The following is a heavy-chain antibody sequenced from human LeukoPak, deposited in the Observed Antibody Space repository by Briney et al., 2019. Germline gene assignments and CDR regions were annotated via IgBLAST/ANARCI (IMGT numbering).Heavy chain of an antibody. CDR1: GFTFSSYW. V-gene: IGHV3-7*01. D-gene: IGHD1-26*01. CDR2: IRDDGGEI. J-gene: IGHJ4*02. Sequence: GGSLRLSCEASGFTFSSYWMSWVRQAPGKGLEWVANIRDDGGEIYYVDSGKGRFTISRDNAKSSLFLQMNSLRAEDAAVYYCARDKPRGSYYGSIFDSWGQGTLVTVSS. CDR3: ARDKPRGSYYGSIFDS.